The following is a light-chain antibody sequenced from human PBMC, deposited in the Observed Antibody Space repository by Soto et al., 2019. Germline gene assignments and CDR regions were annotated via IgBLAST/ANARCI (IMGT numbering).Light chain of an antibody. J-gene: IGLJ2*01. V-gene: IGLV1-44*01. Sequence: QAVVTQPPSASGTPGQRVTISCSGSGSSIGTNTVNWYRQLPGTAPKLLIYGNNQRPSGVPDRFSGSKSGTSASLAISGLQAEDEGDYYCAAWDGSLNNVLFGGGTKLTVL. CDR2: GNN. CDR1: GSSIGTNT. CDR3: AAWDGSLNNVL.